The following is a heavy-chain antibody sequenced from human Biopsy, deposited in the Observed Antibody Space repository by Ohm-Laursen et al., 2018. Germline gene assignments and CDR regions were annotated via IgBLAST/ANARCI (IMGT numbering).Heavy chain of an antibody. Sequence: VASVKVSCNVSGYTLTELSIHWVRQTGGKGLEWMGGFDREERKTVYAEKFQGRVTMTEDTSTDTVYMEVTSLRSDDTAVYYCATGPYYDTRFYYNVRPCDFWGQGTLVTVSS. D-gene: IGHD3-10*01. CDR2: FDREERKT. CDR1: GYTLTELS. V-gene: IGHV1-24*01. J-gene: IGHJ4*02. CDR3: ATGPYYDTRFYYNVRPCDF.